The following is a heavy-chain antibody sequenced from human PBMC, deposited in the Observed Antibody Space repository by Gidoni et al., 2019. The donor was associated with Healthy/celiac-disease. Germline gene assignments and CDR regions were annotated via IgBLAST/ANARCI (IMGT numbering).Heavy chain of an antibody. CDR2: ISYDGSNK. J-gene: IGHJ4*02. V-gene: IGHV3-30*04. D-gene: IGHD5-18*01. Sequence: QVQLVESGGGVVQPGRSLRLSCAASGFTFSSYAMHWVRQAPGKWLEWVAVISYDGSNKYYADSVKGRFTISRDNSKNTLYLQMNSLRAEDTAVYYCARGEGGGIQLWLYYWGQGTLVTVSS. CDR3: ARGEGGGIQLWLYY. CDR1: GFTFSSYA.